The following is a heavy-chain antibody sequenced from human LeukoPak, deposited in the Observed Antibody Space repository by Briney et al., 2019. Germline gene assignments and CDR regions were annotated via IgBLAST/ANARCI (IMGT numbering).Heavy chain of an antibody. CDR3: ARALAVAGSVGGLVD. V-gene: IGHV3-30*04. D-gene: IGHD6-19*01. CDR2: ISYDGSNK. Sequence: PGGSLRLSCAASGFTFSSYAMHWVRQAPGKGLEWVAVISYDGSNKYYADSVKGRFTVSRDNSEDTLYLQMNSLRAEDTSVYYCARALAVAGSVGGLVDWGQGTLVTVSS. CDR1: GFTFSSYA. J-gene: IGHJ4*02.